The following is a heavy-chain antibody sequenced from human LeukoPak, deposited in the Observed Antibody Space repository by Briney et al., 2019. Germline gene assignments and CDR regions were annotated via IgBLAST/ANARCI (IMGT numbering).Heavy chain of an antibody. J-gene: IGHJ3*02. CDR2: IYPGDSDT. CDR3: ARRRGRYSGDAFDI. CDR1: GSIFTSYW. D-gene: IGHD1-26*01. Sequence: GAPLQISCKGAGSIFTSYWIGWVRQLPGKRLECMGFIYPGDSDTRYSPSFQGQVTISADKSMSTAYLQWSSLKASDTAMYYCARRRGRYSGDAFDIWGQGTMVTVSS. V-gene: IGHV5-51*01.